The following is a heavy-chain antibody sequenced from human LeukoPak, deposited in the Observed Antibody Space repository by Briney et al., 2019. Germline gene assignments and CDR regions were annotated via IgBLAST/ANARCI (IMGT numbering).Heavy chain of an antibody. J-gene: IGHJ5*02. CDR3: ARRKAGWFDP. CDR1: GGSISSSSYY. CDR2: IYYSGST. D-gene: IGHD1-14*01. Sequence: SETLSLTCTVSGGSISSSSYYWGWIRQPPGKGLEWIGSIYYSGSTYYNPSLKSRVTISVDTSKNQFSLKLSSVTAADTAVYYCARRKAGWFDPWGQGTLVTVSS. V-gene: IGHV4-39*07.